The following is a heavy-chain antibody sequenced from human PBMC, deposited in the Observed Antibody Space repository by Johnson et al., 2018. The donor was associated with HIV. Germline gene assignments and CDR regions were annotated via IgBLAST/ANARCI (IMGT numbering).Heavy chain of an antibody. J-gene: IGHJ3*02. D-gene: IGHD2-15*01. V-gene: IGHV3-11*04. CDR2: ISSSGAGI. CDR3: AKVGLGHRKGFDI. CDR1: GFKFSDFY. Sequence: QVQLVESGGGLVEPGRSLRLPCAVSGFKFSDFYMTWIRQVPGKGLECVAYISSSGAGIYYADSVRGRFTISRDNAKNTLYVQMNSLRGDDTAVYYCAKVGLGHRKGFDIWGQGTMVTVSS.